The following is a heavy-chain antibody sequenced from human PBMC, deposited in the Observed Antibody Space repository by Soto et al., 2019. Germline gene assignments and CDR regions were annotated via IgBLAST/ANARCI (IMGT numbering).Heavy chain of an antibody. CDR3: AFWCGGANY. Sequence: GGSLRLSCAASGFIFSSCWMHWVRQAPGKRLEWVANMSPDGSGKRYVDSVKGRFTISRDNAKKSLYLQMNALRAEDAALFYCAFWCGGANYWGQGTLVTVSS. J-gene: IGHJ4*02. CDR1: GFIFSSCW. D-gene: IGHD2-8*01. CDR2: MSPDGSGK. V-gene: IGHV3-7*01.